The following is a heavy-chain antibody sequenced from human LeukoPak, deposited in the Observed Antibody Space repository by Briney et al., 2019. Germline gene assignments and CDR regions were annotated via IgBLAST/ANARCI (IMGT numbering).Heavy chain of an antibody. CDR2: ISGSGGTT. Sequence: GGSLRLSCAASGFTFSSYAMSWVRQAPGKGLEWVSAISGSGGTTYYADSVKGRFTISRDNSKNTVYLQMNSLRTEDTAVYYCAKGRRPVDYWGQGTLVTVSS. CDR3: AKGRRPVDY. CDR1: GFTFSSYA. J-gene: IGHJ4*02. V-gene: IGHV3-23*01.